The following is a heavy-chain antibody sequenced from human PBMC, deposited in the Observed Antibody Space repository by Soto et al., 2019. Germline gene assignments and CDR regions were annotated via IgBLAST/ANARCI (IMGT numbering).Heavy chain of an antibody. V-gene: IGHV1-18*01. CDR2: INTYNGNT. CDR1: GYTFTNYG. CDR3: ARGSYFDY. Sequence: ASVKVSCKASGYTFTNYGMSWLRQAPGQGLERLGRINTYNGNTNYAQRFQDRFTVTTDTSTSTAYMELRSLASDDTAVYYCARGSYFDYWGQGTLVTVSS. J-gene: IGHJ4*02.